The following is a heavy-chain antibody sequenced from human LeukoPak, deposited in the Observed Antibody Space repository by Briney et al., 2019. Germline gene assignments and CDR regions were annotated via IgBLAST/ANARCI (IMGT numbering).Heavy chain of an antibody. CDR2: ISNDGSNK. V-gene: IGHV3-30*18. J-gene: IGHJ4*02. D-gene: IGHD6-25*01. CDR3: AKGERDLDH. Sequence: GVSLRLSRAASGFTFSSYGVHWVRQAPGKGLEWVAFISNDGSNKNYVDSVKGRFTISRDNPRNTLYLQMNSLRAEDTAVYYCAKGERDLDHWGQGTLVTVSS. CDR1: GFTFSSYG.